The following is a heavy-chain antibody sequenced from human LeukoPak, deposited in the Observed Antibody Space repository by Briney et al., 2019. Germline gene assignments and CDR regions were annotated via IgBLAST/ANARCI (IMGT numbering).Heavy chain of an antibody. CDR1: GGSFSGYY. CDR2: INHSGST. D-gene: IGHD3-10*01. V-gene: IGHV4-34*01. Sequence: SETLSLTCAVYGGSFSGYYWSWIRQPPGKGLEWIGEINHSGSTNYNPALKSRVTISVDTSKNQFSLKLSSVTAADTAVYYCARGRKPYYYGSGSYPTAPYFDYWGQGTLVTVSS. J-gene: IGHJ4*02. CDR3: ARGRKPYYYGSGSYPTAPYFDY.